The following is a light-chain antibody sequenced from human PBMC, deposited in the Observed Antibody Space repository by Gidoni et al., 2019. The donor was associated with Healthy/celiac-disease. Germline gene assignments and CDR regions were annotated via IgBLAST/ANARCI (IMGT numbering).Light chain of an antibody. J-gene: IGKJ4*01. CDR2: GAS. CDR3: QQYNNRPPLT. CDR1: KSVSSN. V-gene: IGKV3-15*01. Sequence: EIVMTQSLPTLSVSPGERATLTCRASKSVSSNLAWYQQKPGQAPRLLIYGASTRATGIPARFSGSGSGTEFTLTISSLQSEDFAVYYCQQYNNRPPLTFGGGTKVEIK.